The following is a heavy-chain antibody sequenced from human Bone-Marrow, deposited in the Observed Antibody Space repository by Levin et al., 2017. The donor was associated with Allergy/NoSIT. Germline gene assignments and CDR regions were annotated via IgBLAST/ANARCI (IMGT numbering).Heavy chain of an antibody. CDR3: ATSPNLGY. V-gene: IGHV3-53*01. J-gene: IGHJ4*02. Sequence: GGSLRLSCAASGFTVCNNYMRWIRQAPGQGLDWVSLIYSGGSMYYADSVKGRFTISRDGSKNTLYLQMNNLRAEDTAVYYCATSPNLGYWGQGTLVTVSS. CDR1: GFTVCNNY. CDR2: IYSGGSM.